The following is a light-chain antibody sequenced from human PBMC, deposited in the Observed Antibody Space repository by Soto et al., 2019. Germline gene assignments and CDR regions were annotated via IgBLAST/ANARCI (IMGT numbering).Light chain of an antibody. Sequence: QSVLTQPPSASGTPGQRVTISCSGSSSNIGSNTVNWYQQLPGAAPELLIYSNNQRPSGVPDRFSGSKSATSASLAISGLQSEDEADYYCAAWDASLNDFVFGPGTQLTVL. CDR1: SSNIGSNT. CDR3: AAWDASLNDFV. J-gene: IGLJ1*01. V-gene: IGLV1-44*01. CDR2: SNN.